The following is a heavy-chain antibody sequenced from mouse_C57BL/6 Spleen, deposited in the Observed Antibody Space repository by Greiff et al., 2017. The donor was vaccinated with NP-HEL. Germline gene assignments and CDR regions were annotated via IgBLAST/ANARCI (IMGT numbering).Heavy chain of an antibody. V-gene: IGHV3-6*01. J-gene: IGHJ2*01. CDR2: ISYDGSN. Sequence: EVQLQESGPGLVKPSQSLSLTCSVTGYSITSGYYWNWIRQFPGNKLEWMGYISYDGSNNYNPSLKNRISITRDTSKNQFFLKLNSVTTEDTATYYCARGETGTSVFDYWGQGTTLTVSS. D-gene: IGHD4-1*01. CDR1: GYSITSGYY. CDR3: ARGETGTSVFDY.